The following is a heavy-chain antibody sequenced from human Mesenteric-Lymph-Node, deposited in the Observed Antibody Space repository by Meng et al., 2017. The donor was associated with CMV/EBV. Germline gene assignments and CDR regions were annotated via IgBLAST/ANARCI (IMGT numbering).Heavy chain of an antibody. CDR3: ARLGSGYFDY. CDR2: IYYSGST. V-gene: IGHV4-61*01. CDR1: GGSVSSGSYY. J-gene: IGHJ4*02. D-gene: IGHD3-10*01. Sequence: LTCTVSGGSVSSGSYYWTWIRQPPGKGLEWIGNIYYSGSTNYNPSLKSRVTISVDTSKNQFSLKLSSVTATDTAVYYCARLGSGYFDYWGQGTLVTVSS.